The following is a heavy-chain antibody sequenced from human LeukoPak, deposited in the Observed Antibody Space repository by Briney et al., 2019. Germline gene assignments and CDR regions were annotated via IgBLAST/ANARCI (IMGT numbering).Heavy chain of an antibody. Sequence: GASVKVSCKASGYTFTGYYMHWVRQAPGQGLEWMGWINPNSGGTNYAQKFQGRVTMTRDTSISTAYMELSRLRSDDTAVYYCASLGYCSGGSCYILDYWGQGTLVTVSS. CDR2: INPNSGGT. CDR1: GYTFTGYY. J-gene: IGHJ4*02. CDR3: ASLGYCSGGSCYILDY. D-gene: IGHD2-15*01. V-gene: IGHV1-2*02.